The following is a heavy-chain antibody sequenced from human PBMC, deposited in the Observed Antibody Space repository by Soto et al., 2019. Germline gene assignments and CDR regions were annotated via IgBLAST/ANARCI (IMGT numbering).Heavy chain of an antibody. J-gene: IGHJ6*02. CDR1: GYTFTSYY. CDR2: INPSGGST. V-gene: IGHV1-46*01. CDR3: ARDQLRIQLWYTTNYYYYGMDV. D-gene: IGHD5-18*01. Sequence: ASVKVSCKASGYTFTSYYMHWVRQAPGQGLEWMGIINPSGGSTSYAQKFQGRVTMTRDTSTSTVYMELSSLRSEDTAVYYCARDQLRIQLWYTTNYYYYGMDVWGQGTTVTV.